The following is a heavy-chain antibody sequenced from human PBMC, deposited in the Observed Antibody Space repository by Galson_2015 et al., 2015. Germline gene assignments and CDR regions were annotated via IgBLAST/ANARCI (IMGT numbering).Heavy chain of an antibody. D-gene: IGHD1-1*01. CDR3: ARGTGSMGLNY. J-gene: IGHJ4*02. V-gene: IGHV6-1*01. CDR1: GDSVSNDRTV. CDR2: TYYRSKWYT. Sequence: CAISGDSVSNDRTVWNWIRQSPSRGLEWLGRTYYRSKWYTDYAVSVKSRITINPDTSKNRFSLLLSSVTPEDTAVYYCARGTGSMGLNYWGQGTLVTVSS.